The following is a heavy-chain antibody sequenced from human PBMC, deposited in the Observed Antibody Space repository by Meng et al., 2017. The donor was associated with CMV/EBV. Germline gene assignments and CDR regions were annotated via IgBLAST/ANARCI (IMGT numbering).Heavy chain of an antibody. CDR1: GGSISSYY. Sequence: SETLSLTCTVSGGSISSYYWSWIRQPPGKGLEWIGYIYYSGSTYYNPSLKSRVTISVDTSKNQFSLKLSSVTAADTAVYYCARVRGASDYWGQGTLVTVSS. CDR2: IYYSGST. V-gene: IGHV4-59*08. CDR3: ARVRGASDY. J-gene: IGHJ4*02. D-gene: IGHD4/OR15-4a*01.